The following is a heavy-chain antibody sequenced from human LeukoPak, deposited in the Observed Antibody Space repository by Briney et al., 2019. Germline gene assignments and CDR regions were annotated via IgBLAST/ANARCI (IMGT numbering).Heavy chain of an antibody. D-gene: IGHD1-26*01. CDR1: GGSISSYY. V-gene: IGHV4-59*08. CDR2: TYYSGTT. CDR3: ARRGNGKAGPLDY. J-gene: IGHJ4*02. Sequence: SETLSLTCTVSGGSISSYYWSWIRQPPGKVLEWIGYTYYSGTTNYNPSLKSRVIISVDTSQNQFSLKLSSVTAADTAVYYCARRGNGKAGPLDYWGQGTLVTVSS.